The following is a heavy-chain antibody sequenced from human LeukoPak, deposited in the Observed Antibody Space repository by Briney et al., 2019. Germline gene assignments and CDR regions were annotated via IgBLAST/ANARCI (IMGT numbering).Heavy chain of an antibody. Sequence: SETLSLTCSVSGGSISSSVYYWGWIRQSPGKGLDWIGSFYYSGSTYYNPSLRSRVTISPDMSKNHFSLNLRSVTAADTAVYYCARMTTVVTNFDYWGQGTLVTVSS. V-gene: IGHV4-39*07. D-gene: IGHD4-23*01. CDR3: ARMTTVVTNFDY. CDR1: GGSISSSVYY. CDR2: FYYSGST. J-gene: IGHJ4*02.